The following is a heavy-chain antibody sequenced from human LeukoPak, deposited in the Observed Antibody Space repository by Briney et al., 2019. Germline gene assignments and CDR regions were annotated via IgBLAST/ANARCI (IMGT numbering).Heavy chain of an antibody. CDR3: AGGRYCSSTSCYGPGGFDP. V-gene: IGHV3-11*01. CDR1: GFTFSDYY. J-gene: IGHJ5*02. Sequence: PGGSLGLSCAASGFTFSDYYMSWIRQAPGKGLEWVSYISSSGSTIYYADSVKGRFTISRDNAKNSLYLQMNSLRAEDTAVYYCAGGRYCSSTSCYGPGGFDPWGQGTLVTVSS. CDR2: ISSSGSTI. D-gene: IGHD2-2*01.